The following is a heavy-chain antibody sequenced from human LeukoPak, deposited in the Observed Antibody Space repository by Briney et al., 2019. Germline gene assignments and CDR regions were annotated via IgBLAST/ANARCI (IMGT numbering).Heavy chain of an antibody. J-gene: IGHJ4*02. CDR2: ISGSGGST. Sequence: GGSLRLSCAASGFTFSSYAMSWVRQAPGKGLEWVSAISGSGGSTYYADSVKGRFTISRDNSKNTLYLQMNSLRAEDTAVYYCAKDGERYFDWFSGHNWGRGTLVTVSS. CDR3: AKDGERYFDWFSGHN. D-gene: IGHD3-9*01. V-gene: IGHV3-23*01. CDR1: GFTFSSYA.